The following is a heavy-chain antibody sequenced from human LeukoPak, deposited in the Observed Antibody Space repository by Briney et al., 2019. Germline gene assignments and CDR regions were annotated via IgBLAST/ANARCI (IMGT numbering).Heavy chain of an antibody. Sequence: SETLSLTCTVSGGSISSYYWSWIRQAPGKGLEWIRYIYYSGSTNYNPSLKSRVTISVDTSKYQFSLKLSSVTAADTAVYYCARGPAWAYCGGDCPPRGAFDIWGQGTMVTVSS. CDR3: ARGPAWAYCGGDCPPRGAFDI. D-gene: IGHD2-21*02. V-gene: IGHV4-59*01. CDR1: GGSISSYY. J-gene: IGHJ3*02. CDR2: IYYSGST.